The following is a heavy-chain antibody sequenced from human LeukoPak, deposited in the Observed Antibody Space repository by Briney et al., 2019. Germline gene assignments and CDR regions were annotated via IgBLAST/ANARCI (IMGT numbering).Heavy chain of an antibody. CDR3: AKGHGYYGSGSYYNS. V-gene: IGHV3-23*01. Sequence: GGSLRLSCGASGFTFSSYAMSWVHKAPGKGLEWVSAISGSGGSTYYADSVKGRFTISRDNSKNTLYLQMNSLRAEDTAVYYCAKGHGYYGSGSYYNSRGQGTLVTVSS. D-gene: IGHD3-10*01. CDR1: GFTFSSYA. J-gene: IGHJ4*02. CDR2: ISGSGGST.